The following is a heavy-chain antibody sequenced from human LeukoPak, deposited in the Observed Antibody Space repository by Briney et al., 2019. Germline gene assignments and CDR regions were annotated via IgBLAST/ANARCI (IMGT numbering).Heavy chain of an antibody. V-gene: IGHV1-2*02. CDR3: ARFGNDYGDYGAGVNAFDI. J-gene: IGHJ3*02. D-gene: IGHD4-17*01. CDR1: GYTFTGYY. Sequence: ASVKVSFKASGYTFTGYYMHWVRQAPGQGLEWMGWINPNSGGTNYTQKFQGRVTMTRDTSISTAYMELSRLRSDDTAVYYCARFGNDYGDYGAGVNAFDIWGQGTMVTVSS. CDR2: INPNSGGT.